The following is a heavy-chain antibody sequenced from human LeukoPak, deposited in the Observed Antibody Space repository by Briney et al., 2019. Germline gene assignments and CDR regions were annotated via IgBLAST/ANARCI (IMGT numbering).Heavy chain of an antibody. D-gene: IGHD4-17*01. J-gene: IGHJ4*02. CDR3: ARRSMTTALSHFDY. CDR2: INVYNGNT. Sequence: ASVKVSCXASGYTFSSYGISWVRQAPGQGLEWMGWINVYNGNTNYAQKVQDRVTMTTDTSTSTAYMELRSPRSDDTAVYYCARRSMTTALSHFDYWGQGTLVTVSS. CDR1: GYTFSSYG. V-gene: IGHV1-18*01.